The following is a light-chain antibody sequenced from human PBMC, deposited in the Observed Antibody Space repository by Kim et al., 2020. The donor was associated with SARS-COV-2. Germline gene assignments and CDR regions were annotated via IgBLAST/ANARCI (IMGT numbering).Light chain of an antibody. CDR1: QGISSA. V-gene: IGKV1-NL1*01. J-gene: IGKJ2*01. Sequence: SASVGDGVTITCRASQGISSAVAWFQQRPGKVPKLLLDTTSRLQSGVPSRRSGSGSRTEYTLTISNLHAEDFATYYCHQYYAVPYTFGQGTKLEI. CDR2: TTS. CDR3: HQYYAVPYT.